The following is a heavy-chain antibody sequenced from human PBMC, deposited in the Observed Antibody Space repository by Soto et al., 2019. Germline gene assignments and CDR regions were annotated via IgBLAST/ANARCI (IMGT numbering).Heavy chain of an antibody. CDR2: IYYSGST. V-gene: IGHV4-31*03. J-gene: IGHJ4*02. CDR3: AVRDGYNFGGIDY. D-gene: IGHD5-12*01. Sequence: QVQLQESGPGLVKPSQTLFLTCSVSGGSISSGGYYWSWIRQHPGKGLEWIGYIYYSGSTYYNPSLKSRVTISVDTSKNQFSLKLSSVTAADTAVYYCAVRDGYNFGGIDYWGQGTLVTVSS. CDR1: GGSISSGGYY.